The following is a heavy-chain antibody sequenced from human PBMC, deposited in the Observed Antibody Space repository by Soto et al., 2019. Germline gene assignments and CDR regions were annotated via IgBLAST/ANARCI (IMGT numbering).Heavy chain of an antibody. V-gene: IGHV3-74*01. Sequence: GGSLRLSCAASGFTSSNYWMHWVRQAPGKGLAWVSRINSGGSITTYADSVEGRFTISRDNAKITLYLQMNSLRAEDTAVYYCAKGDAKAIDCWGQGT. CDR2: INSGGSIT. CDR3: AKGDAKAIDC. D-gene: IGHD2-21*01. J-gene: IGHJ4*02. CDR1: GFTSSNYW.